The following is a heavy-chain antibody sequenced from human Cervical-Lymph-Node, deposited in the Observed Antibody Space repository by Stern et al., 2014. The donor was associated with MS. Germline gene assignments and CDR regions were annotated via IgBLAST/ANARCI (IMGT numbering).Heavy chain of an antibody. J-gene: IGHJ6*02. CDR3: ARDCGGDCYPYYFYGMDV. CDR2: ILTSGSP. D-gene: IGHD2-21*02. Sequence: QLQLQESGPGLVKPSQTLTLTCTVSGGSISSGGYFWAWIRTPAGRGLEWIGRILTSGSPQSNPSLNSRVTISLDTSKNQFSLELSSVTAADTAVYFCARDCGGDCYPYYFYGMDVWGQGTTVTVSS. CDR1: GGSISSGGYF. V-gene: IGHV4-61*02.